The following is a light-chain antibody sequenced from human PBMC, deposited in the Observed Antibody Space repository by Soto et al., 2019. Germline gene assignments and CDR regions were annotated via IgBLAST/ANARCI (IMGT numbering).Light chain of an antibody. J-gene: IGKJ5*01. CDR2: AAS. CDR1: QSISSC. Sequence: DIQMTQSPSSLSASVGDRVTITCWASQSISSCLAWYQQKPGKAPKLLIFAASNVDSGVPSRFSGSGSGTEFTLTISSLQPDDFAIYYCQQYNSYPFTFGQGTRLEI. V-gene: IGKV1-5*01. CDR3: QQYNSYPFT.